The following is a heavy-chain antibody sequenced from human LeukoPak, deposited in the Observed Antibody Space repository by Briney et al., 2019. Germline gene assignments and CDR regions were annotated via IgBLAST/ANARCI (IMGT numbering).Heavy chain of an antibody. Sequence: ASVTVSCKASGYTFTNYGITWVRQAPGQGLEWLGWISTYNDNTYYAQKFQGRVTMTTDTSTSTAYMELMSLTSDDTALYYCARSNSGSYYHFDYWGQGTLVTVSS. V-gene: IGHV1-18*01. CDR1: GYTFTNYG. J-gene: IGHJ4*02. CDR2: ISTYNDNT. D-gene: IGHD1-26*01. CDR3: ARSNSGSYYHFDY.